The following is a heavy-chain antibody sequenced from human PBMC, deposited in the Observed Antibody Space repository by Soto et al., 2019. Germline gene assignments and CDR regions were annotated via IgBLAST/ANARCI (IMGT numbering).Heavy chain of an antibody. V-gene: IGHV3-23*01. Sequence: GGSLRLSCAASGFTFSSYAMSWVRQAPGKGLEWVSAISGSGGSTYYADSVKGRFTISRDNSKNTLYLQMNSLRAECPAVYYSANFGLEQTHHRQSIAGSGTFAFDIWGQGTMVTVSS. CDR2: ISGSGGST. CDR1: GFTFSSYA. CDR3: ANFGLEQTHHRQSIAGSGTFAFDI. J-gene: IGHJ3*02. D-gene: IGHD6-19*01.